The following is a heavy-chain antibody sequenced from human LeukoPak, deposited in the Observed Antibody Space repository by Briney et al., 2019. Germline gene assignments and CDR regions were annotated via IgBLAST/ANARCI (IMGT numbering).Heavy chain of an antibody. CDR3: ARWYDTYGMDV. D-gene: IGHD1-1*01. J-gene: IGHJ6*02. CDR2: IYYSGST. V-gene: IGHV4-30-4*01. CDR1: GGSISSGDYY. Sequence: SETLSLTCTVSGGSISSGDYYWSWIRQPPGKGLEWIGYIYYSGSTYYNPSLKSRVTISVDTSKNQFSLKLSSVTAADTAVYHCARWYDTYGMDVWGQGTTVTVSS.